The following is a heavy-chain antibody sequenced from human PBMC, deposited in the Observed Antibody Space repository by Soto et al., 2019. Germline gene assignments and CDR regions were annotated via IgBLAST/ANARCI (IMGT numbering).Heavy chain of an antibody. Sequence: SETLCLTCTVSGGSISNYWWSWIRQPPGKGLEWIGYIHYSGSPTYNPSLRSRITISVDTSKSQFSLKLSSVTAADTAFYYCARTRSSGTLDYWGQGTLVTVSS. J-gene: IGHJ4*02. CDR2: IHYSGSP. CDR1: GGSISNYW. V-gene: IGHV4-59*01. D-gene: IGHD1-1*01. CDR3: ARTRSSGTLDY.